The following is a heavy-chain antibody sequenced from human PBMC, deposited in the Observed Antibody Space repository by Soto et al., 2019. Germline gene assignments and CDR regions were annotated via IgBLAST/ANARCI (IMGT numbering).Heavy chain of an antibody. J-gene: IGHJ4*02. Sequence: SGFTFSSYGMHWVRQAPGKGLEWVAVISYDGSNKYYADSVKGRFTISRDNSKNTLYLQMNSLRAEDTAVYYCAKDHPLGASPYSSGFLGNWGQGTLVTVSS. D-gene: IGHD6-19*01. V-gene: IGHV3-30*18. CDR2: ISYDGSNK. CDR1: GFTFSSYG. CDR3: AKDHPLGASPYSSGFLGN.